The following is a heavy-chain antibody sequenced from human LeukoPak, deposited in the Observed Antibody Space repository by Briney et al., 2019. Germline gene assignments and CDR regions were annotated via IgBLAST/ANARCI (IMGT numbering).Heavy chain of an antibody. J-gene: IGHJ6*02. CDR1: GGSISSYY. CDR2: IYYSGST. CDR3: ARGSRVGIFVVVFEGYYYGMDV. D-gene: IGHD3-3*01. V-gene: IGHV4-59*01. Sequence: SSETLSLTCTVSGGSISSYYWSWIRQPPGKGLEWIGYIYYSGSTNYNPSLKSRVTISVDTSKNQFSLKLSSVTAADTAVYYCARGSRVGIFVVVFEGYYYGMDVWGQGTTVTVSS.